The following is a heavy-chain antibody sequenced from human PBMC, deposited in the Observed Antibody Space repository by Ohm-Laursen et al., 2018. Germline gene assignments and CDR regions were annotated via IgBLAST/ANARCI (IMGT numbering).Heavy chain of an antibody. CDR3: ARGGSDWAFDY. J-gene: IGHJ4*02. V-gene: IGHV3-53*01. CDR1: GFTFSDHY. Sequence: SLRLSCAASGFTFSDHYMDWVRQAPGKGLEWVSVIYRGGSTNYADSVKGRFTISRDNSKNTLYLQMNSLRAEDTAVYYCARGGSDWAFDYWGQGTLVTVSS. CDR2: IYRGGST. D-gene: IGHD6-19*01.